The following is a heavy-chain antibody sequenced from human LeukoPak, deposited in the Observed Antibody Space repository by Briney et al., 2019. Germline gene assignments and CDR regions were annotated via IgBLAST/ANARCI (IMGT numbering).Heavy chain of an antibody. D-gene: IGHD3-16*01. CDR3: ATGAVAGGY. CDR1: GFTFTNYS. Sequence: GGSPRLSCAASGFTFTNYSVHWVRQAPGKGPEWLSYISSSSRTVFYADSVKGRFTISRDNAKKSLYLQMNSLRVEDTAIYYCATGAVAGGYWGQGTLVTVSS. J-gene: IGHJ4*02. CDR2: ISSSSRTV. V-gene: IGHV3-48*04.